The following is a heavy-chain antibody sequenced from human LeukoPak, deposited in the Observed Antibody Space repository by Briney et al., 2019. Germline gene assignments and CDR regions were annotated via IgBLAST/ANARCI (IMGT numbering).Heavy chain of an antibody. CDR1: GFTFGTYA. V-gene: IGHV3-30*04. CDR2: ISYHGRKK. D-gene: IGHD4-17*01. Sequence: GGSLRLSCAASGFTFGTYAMHWVRQAPGKGLEWVAMISYHGRKKLYADSVKGRFSISRDNAENTLYLQMNSLRPGDTAVYYCARVASLSVTHYYYYGMDVWGPGTTVSVSS. CDR3: ARVASLSVTHYYYYGMDV. J-gene: IGHJ6*02.